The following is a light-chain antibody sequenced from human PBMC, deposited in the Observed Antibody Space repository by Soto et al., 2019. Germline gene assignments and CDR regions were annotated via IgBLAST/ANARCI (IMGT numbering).Light chain of an antibody. J-gene: IGKJ2*01. Sequence: EIVMTQSPATLSVSPGERATLSCRASQSVNSNLAWYQQKLGQAPRLLIYSASTRATGIPASFSGSGSGTEFTLTFSSLQSEDFAVYYCQQYNNWPYTFGQGTKLEIK. CDR2: SAS. V-gene: IGKV3-15*01. CDR3: QQYNNWPYT. CDR1: QSVNSN.